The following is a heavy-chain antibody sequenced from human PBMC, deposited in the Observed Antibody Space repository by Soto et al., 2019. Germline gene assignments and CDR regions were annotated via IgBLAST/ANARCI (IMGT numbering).Heavy chain of an antibody. CDR2: IYHTGST. J-gene: IGHJ2*01. CDR1: GGSFSDYY. CDR3: ARGLLPWFFDL. Sequence: QVQLQQWGAGLWKPSETLSLTCAVYGGSFSDYYWTWIRQPPGKGLEWIGGIYHTGSTNYNPSLKTRGTITVDTSTTQFSLKLSSETAADTAVYYCARGLLPWFFDLWGPGTLVTVSS. V-gene: IGHV4-34*01.